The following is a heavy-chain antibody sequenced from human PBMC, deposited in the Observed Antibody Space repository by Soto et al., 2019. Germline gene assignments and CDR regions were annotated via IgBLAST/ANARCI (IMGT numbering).Heavy chain of an antibody. CDR2: IFPIDSDT. Sequence: EESRKISCKSSGYTFNRNWIGWVRQMPGRGLEWMGIIFPIDSDTRYSPSSQGQVTISADNSISTAYLQWSSLKASDTAIYYCATPGGRDFNAFDVWGQGTMVTVSS. D-gene: IGHD2-21*02. V-gene: IGHV5-51*01. J-gene: IGHJ3*01. CDR1: GYTFNRNW. CDR3: ATPGGRDFNAFDV.